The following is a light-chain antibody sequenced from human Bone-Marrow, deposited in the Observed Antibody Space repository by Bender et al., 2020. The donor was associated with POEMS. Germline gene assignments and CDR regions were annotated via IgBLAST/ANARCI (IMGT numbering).Light chain of an antibody. CDR1: SSNIGADYD. J-gene: IGLJ3*02. CDR2: GNN. Sequence: QAVLTPPPSVSGAPGQRVTISCTGSSSNIGADYDVHWYQQVPGTAPKVLIYGNNNRPSGVPDRFSGSKSGTSASLAITGLQAEDEADYYCQSYDTTLSGSVFGGGTKLTVL. CDR3: QSYDTTLSGSV. V-gene: IGLV1-40*01.